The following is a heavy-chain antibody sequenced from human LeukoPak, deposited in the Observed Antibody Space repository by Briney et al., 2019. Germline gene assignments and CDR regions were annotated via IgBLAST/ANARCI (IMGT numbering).Heavy chain of an antibody. J-gene: IGHJ5*02. D-gene: IGHD6-19*01. CDR2: ISSSSSTI. Sequence: GGSLRLSCAASGFTFSSYSMNWVRQAPGKGLEWVSYISSSSSTIYYADSVKGRFTISRDNAKNSLYLQMNSLRAEDTAVYYCARHNQYSSGEDWFDPWGQGTLVTVSS. CDR1: GFTFSSYS. CDR3: ARHNQYSSGEDWFDP. V-gene: IGHV3-48*01.